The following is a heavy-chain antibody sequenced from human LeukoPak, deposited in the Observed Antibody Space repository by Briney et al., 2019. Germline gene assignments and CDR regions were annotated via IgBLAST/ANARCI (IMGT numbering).Heavy chain of an antibody. CDR1: GYTFTGYY. CDR3: ARVGPYGSGSSLFDY. D-gene: IGHD3-10*01. V-gene: IGHV1-2*02. CDR2: INPNSGGT. J-gene: IGHJ4*02. Sequence: ASVKVSCKASGYTFTGYYMHWVRQAPGQGLEWMGWINPNSGGTNYAQKFQGRVTMTRDTSISTAYMELSRLRSDDTGVYYCARVGPYGSGSSLFDYWGQGTLVTVSS.